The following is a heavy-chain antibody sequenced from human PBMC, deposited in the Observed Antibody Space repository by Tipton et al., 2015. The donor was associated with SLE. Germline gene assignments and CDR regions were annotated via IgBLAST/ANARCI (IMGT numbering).Heavy chain of an antibody. CDR3: ARGNTPGYFDL. D-gene: IGHD1/OR15-1a*01. V-gene: IGHV1-69*09. J-gene: IGHJ2*01. CDR1: GGTFSSYT. CDR2: IIPILGIA. Sequence: QLVQSGAEVKKPGASVKVSCKASGGTFSSYTISWVRQAPGQGLEWMGRIIPILGIANYAQKFQGRVTMTTDTSTSTAYMELRSLRSDDTAVYYCARGNTPGYFDLWGRGTLVTVSS.